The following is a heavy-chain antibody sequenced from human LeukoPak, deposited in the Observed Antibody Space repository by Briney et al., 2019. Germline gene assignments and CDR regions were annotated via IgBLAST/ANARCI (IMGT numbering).Heavy chain of an antibody. CDR2: IYYSGST. CDR3: ARHAEAVAGTDY. CDR1: GYSISSSYY. Sequence: SETLSLTCAVSGYSISSSYYGGWIRQPPGKGLEWIGSIYYSGSTYYNPSLKSRVTISVDMSKNQFSLKLSSVTAADTAVYYCARHAEAVAGTDYWGQGTLVTVSS. J-gene: IGHJ4*02. V-gene: IGHV4-38-2*01. D-gene: IGHD6-19*01.